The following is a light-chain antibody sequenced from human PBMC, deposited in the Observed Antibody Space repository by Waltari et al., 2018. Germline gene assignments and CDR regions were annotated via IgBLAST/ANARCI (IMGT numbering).Light chain of an antibody. J-gene: IGKJ3*01. CDR1: QSVGSN. Sequence: EIVMTQSPATLSVSPGERATLSCRASQSVGSNLALYQQKPGQAPRLLIYGASTRATGIPARFSGSGSGTEFTLTISSLQSEDFAVYYCQQYNNWPGAFGPGTKVDIK. V-gene: IGKV3-15*01. CDR2: GAS. CDR3: QQYNNWPGA.